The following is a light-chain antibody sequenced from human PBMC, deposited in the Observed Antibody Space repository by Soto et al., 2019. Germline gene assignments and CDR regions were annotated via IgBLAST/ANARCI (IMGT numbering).Light chain of an antibody. J-gene: IGKJ2*01. Sequence: DIQMMQSPSALAASVGDRVTVTCRSSQSIKSWLAWYPHIPGKAPNLLIYDASSLESGVSSRFRGSGSWTEFTLTISSLKTGDCATYYCTQHNYYPYTFGKGTKLEIK. V-gene: IGKV1-5*01. CDR1: QSIKSW. CDR2: DAS. CDR3: TQHNYYPYT.